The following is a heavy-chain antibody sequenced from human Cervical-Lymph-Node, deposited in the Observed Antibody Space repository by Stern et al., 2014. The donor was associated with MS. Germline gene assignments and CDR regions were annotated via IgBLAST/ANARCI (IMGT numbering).Heavy chain of an antibody. V-gene: IGHV3-30-3*01. CDR1: GFTFDNYP. CDR2: ISYAGSSE. Sequence: QLVQSGGGVVQPGRSLRLSCAASGFTFDNYPMHWVRQPPGKGLEWVTFISYAGSSEDYADSVQGRFTISRDNSKNTLYLQLNSLRAEDTAVYYCARGGRGSGLDYWGQGTLVTVSS. J-gene: IGHJ4*02. CDR3: ARGGRGSGLDY. D-gene: IGHD6-19*01.